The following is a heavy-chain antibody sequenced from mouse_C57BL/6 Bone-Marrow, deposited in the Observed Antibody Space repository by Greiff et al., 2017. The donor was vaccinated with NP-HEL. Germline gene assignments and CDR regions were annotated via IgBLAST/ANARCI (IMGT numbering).Heavy chain of an antibody. CDR1: GYTFTSYG. D-gene: IGHD2-4*01. J-gene: IGHJ4*01. V-gene: IGHV1-81*01. CDR2: IYPRSGNT. Sequence: QVQLQQSGAELARPGASVKLSCKASGYTFTSYGISWVKQRTGQGLEWIGEIYPRSGNTYSNEKFKGKAPLTADKSSSTAYMELRSLTSEDSAVYFCARWIYYDYHYAMDYWGQGTSVTVSS. CDR3: ARWIYYDYHYAMDY.